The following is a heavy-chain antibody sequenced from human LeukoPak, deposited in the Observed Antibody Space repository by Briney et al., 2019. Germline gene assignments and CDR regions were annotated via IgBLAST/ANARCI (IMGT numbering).Heavy chain of an antibody. Sequence: GGSLRLSCAASGFTVSTNYMSWVRQAPGKGLEWVSYISGGSSTIHYADSVKGRFTISRDKAKKSLYLQMNSLRDEDTAVYYCARDYGYSSSFDYWGQGTLVTVSS. D-gene: IGHD6-13*01. J-gene: IGHJ4*02. V-gene: IGHV3-48*02. CDR2: ISGGSSTI. CDR3: ARDYGYSSSFDY. CDR1: GFTVSTNY.